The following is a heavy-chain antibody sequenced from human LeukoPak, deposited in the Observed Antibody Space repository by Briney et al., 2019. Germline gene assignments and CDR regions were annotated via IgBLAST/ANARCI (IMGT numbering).Heavy chain of an antibody. J-gene: IGHJ4*02. V-gene: IGHV4-59*12. D-gene: IGHD6-13*01. Sequence: SETLSLTCTVSGGSISSYYWSWIRQPPGKGLEWIGYIYYSGSTNYNPSLKSRVTISVDTSKNQFSLKLSSVTAADTAVYYCARARRYSSISDYWGQGTLVTVSS. CDR3: ARARRYSSISDY. CDR2: IYYSGST. CDR1: GGSISSYY.